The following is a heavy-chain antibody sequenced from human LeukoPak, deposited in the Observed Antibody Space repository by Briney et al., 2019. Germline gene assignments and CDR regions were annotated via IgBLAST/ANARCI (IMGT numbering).Heavy chain of an antibody. Sequence: GASVPVSCKASGYSFTTYYIHWMRQAPGKGLEWVGMINPSVGNTNYAQKFQGRVIMTRDTSTTTVYMELSSLKYEDTAVYHCVRERSGGTFDIWGQGTMVTVSS. V-gene: IGHV1-46*01. J-gene: IGHJ3*02. CDR3: VRERSGGTFDI. CDR2: INPSVGNT. CDR1: GYSFTTYY. D-gene: IGHD3-16*01.